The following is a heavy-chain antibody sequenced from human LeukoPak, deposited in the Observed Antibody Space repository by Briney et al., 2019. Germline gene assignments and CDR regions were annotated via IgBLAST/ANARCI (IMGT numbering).Heavy chain of an antibody. D-gene: IGHD6-13*01. J-gene: IGHJ3*02. CDR2: IYHSGST. CDR3: ARAREAYSSSWYSTHDAFDI. Sequence: PSETLSLTCAVSDGSISSGGYSWSWIRQPPGKGLEWIGYIYHSGSTYYNPSLKSRVTISVDRSKNQFSLKLSSVTAADTAVYYCARAREAYSSSWYSTHDAFDIRGQGTMVTVSS. V-gene: IGHV4-30-2*01. CDR1: DGSISSGGYS.